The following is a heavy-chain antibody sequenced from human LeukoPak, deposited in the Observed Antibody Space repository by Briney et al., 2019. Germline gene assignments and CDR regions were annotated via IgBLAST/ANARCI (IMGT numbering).Heavy chain of an antibody. CDR3: ARKTNFRTTFDAFDI. Sequence: ASVKVSCKASGYTFTSYGISWVRQAPGQGLEWMGWISAYNGNTNYAQKFQGRVTMTRDTSISTAYMELSRLRSDDTAVYYCARKTNFRTTFDAFDIWGQGTMVTVSS. D-gene: IGHD1-1*01. CDR2: ISAYNGNT. V-gene: IGHV1-18*01. CDR1: GYTFTSYG. J-gene: IGHJ3*02.